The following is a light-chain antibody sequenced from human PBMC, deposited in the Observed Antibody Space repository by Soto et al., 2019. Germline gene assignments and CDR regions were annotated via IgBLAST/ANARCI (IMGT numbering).Light chain of an antibody. J-gene: IGKJ2*01. Sequence: EIQMTQSPSSLSASLGDRVTITCQASQDINDYSNWYQQKPGKAPRLLIYGASFLEVGVPSRFSGSGPGTHFTLPISSLQPEDVATYDCQQYDSLPYTFGQGTRLEIK. CDR1: QDINDY. CDR3: QQYDSLPYT. CDR2: GAS. V-gene: IGKV1-33*01.